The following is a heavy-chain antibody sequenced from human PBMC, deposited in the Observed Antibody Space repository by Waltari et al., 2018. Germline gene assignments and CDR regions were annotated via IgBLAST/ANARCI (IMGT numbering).Heavy chain of an antibody. CDR1: GFTISNYA. J-gene: IGHJ4*02. Sequence: EVQLVESGGGLVQPGGSLRLSCAASGFTISNYAINWVRQAPGKGLEWVSGITAIVDITNYADSGKGRFTISRDNSKNEVYLQMNSLRAGDTAVYFCAREGVAGTCDYWGQGTLVTVSS. CDR3: AREGVAGTCDY. D-gene: IGHD6-19*01. V-gene: IGHV3-23*04. CDR2: ITAIVDIT.